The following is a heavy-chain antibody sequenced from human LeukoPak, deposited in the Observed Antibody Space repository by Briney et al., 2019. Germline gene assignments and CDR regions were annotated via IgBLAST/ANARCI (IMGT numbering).Heavy chain of an antibody. CDR1: GGSISSGGYS. D-gene: IGHD3-3*01. CDR2: IYHSGST. V-gene: IGHV4-30-2*01. Sequence: SETLSLTCAVSGGSISSGGYSWSWIRQPPGKGLEWIGYIYHSGSTYHNPSLKSRVTISVDRSKNQFSLKLSSVTAADTAVYYCARAHYDFWSGYPRDAFDIWGQGTMVTVSS. J-gene: IGHJ3*02. CDR3: ARAHYDFWSGYPRDAFDI.